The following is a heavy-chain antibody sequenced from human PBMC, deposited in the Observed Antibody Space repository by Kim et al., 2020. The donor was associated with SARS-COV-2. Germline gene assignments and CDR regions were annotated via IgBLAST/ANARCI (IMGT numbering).Heavy chain of an antibody. V-gene: IGHV5-51*01. CDR2: IYPGDSDT. J-gene: IGHJ4*02. CDR3: ARRYYYGSGSPRPLDS. Sequence: GESLKISCKGSGYSFTSYWIGWVRQMPGKGLEWMGIIYPGDSDTRYSPSFQGQVTISADKSISTAYLQWSSLKASDTAMYYCARRYYYGSGSPRPLDSWGQGTLVTVSS. CDR1: GYSFTSYW. D-gene: IGHD3-10*01.